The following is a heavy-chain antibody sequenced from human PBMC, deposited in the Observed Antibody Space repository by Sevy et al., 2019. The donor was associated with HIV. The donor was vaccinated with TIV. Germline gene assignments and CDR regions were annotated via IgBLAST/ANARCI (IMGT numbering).Heavy chain of an antibody. CDR2: INPNSGGT. CDR3: ARGGYSGYEVYAFDI. Sequence: ASVKVSCKASGYTFTGYYMHWVRQAPGQGLEWMGWINPNSGGTNYAQKFQGRVTLTRDTSISTAYMEVTRLSSDDTAVYHCARGGYSGYEVYAFDIWGQGKMVTVSS. CDR1: GYTFTGYY. V-gene: IGHV1-2*02. J-gene: IGHJ3*02. D-gene: IGHD5-12*01.